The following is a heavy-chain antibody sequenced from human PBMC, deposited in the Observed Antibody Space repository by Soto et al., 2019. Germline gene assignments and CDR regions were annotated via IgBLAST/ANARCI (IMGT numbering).Heavy chain of an antibody. Sequence: GGSLRLSCAASGFTFSSYGMHWVRQAPGKGLEWVAVISYDGSNKYYADSVKGRFTISRDNSKNTLYLQMNSLRAEDTAVYYCATEVVVAATGPIDYWGQGTLVTVSS. CDR3: ATEVVVAATGPIDY. V-gene: IGHV3-30*03. J-gene: IGHJ4*02. CDR1: GFTFSSYG. CDR2: ISYDGSNK. D-gene: IGHD2-15*01.